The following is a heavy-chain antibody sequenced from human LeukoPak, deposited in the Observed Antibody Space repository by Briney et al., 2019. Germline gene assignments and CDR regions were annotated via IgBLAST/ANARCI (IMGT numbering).Heavy chain of an antibody. Sequence: PGGSLRLSCVASGFTFSDYWMHWVRQAPGKGLEWVSCINIEGTITTYVDSVKGRFTISRDNAKNTLHLQMDSLRAEDTAVYHCGALNWLDPWGQGTLVTVSS. V-gene: IGHV3-74*03. CDR3: GALNWLDP. CDR1: GFTFSDYW. D-gene: IGHD1-26*01. CDR2: INIEGTIT. J-gene: IGHJ5*02.